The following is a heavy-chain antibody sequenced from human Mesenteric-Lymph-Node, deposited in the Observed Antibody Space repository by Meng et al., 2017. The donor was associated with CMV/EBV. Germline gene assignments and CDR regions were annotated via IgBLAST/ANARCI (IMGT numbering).Heavy chain of an antibody. CDR1: GFSFNKYW. J-gene: IGHJ5*02. CDR3: ARVDSSTFGWFDP. D-gene: IGHD3-22*01. CDR2: IKQDGSEE. V-gene: IGHV3-7*03. Sequence: GESLKISCAPSGFSFNKYWMSWVRQAPGKGLEWVANIKQDGSEEYYVDSVKGRFTISRDNAKNSVYLQMTNLRAEDTAVYYCARVDSSTFGWFDPWGQGTLVTVSS.